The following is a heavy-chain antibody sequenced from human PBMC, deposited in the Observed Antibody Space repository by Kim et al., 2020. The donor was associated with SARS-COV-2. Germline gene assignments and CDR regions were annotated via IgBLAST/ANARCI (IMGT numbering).Heavy chain of an antibody. CDR2: LSSRVDRSTT. Sequence: GGSLRLSCAASGFTFTDHSMDWVRLAPGKGLEWVGRLSSRVDRSTTEYAASVKGRFTISRDDSENLLFLQMNGLKTEDTAIYFCVRRLGYGAMYPSPAWGQGTLAAVSS. CDR1: GFTFTDHS. V-gene: IGHV3-72*01. D-gene: IGHD4-17*01. CDR3: VRRLGYGAMYPSPA. J-gene: IGHJ1*01.